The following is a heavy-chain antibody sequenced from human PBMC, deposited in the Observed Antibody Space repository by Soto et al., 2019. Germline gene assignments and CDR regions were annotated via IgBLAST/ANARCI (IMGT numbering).Heavy chain of an antibody. Sequence: QVQLQESGPGLVKPSQTLSLTCTVSGGSISSGDYYWSWIRQPPGKGLEWIGYIYYSGSTYYNPSLKSRVTISVDTSKNQFSLKLSSVTAADTAVYYCARGLVGYYDSSGSWFDPWGQGTLVTVSS. CDR2: IYYSGST. J-gene: IGHJ5*02. CDR3: ARGLVGYYDSSGSWFDP. CDR1: GGSISSGDYY. D-gene: IGHD3-22*01. V-gene: IGHV4-30-4*01.